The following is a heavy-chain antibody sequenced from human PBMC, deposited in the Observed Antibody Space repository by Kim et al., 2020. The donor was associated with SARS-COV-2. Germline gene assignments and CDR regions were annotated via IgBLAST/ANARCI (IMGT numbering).Heavy chain of an antibody. Sequence: YGPAFQGQVTISADKSISTAYLQWSSLKASDTAMYYCARPYSSSPISFDYWGQGTLVTVSS. D-gene: IGHD6-13*01. CDR3: ARPYSSSPISFDY. J-gene: IGHJ4*02. V-gene: IGHV5-51*01.